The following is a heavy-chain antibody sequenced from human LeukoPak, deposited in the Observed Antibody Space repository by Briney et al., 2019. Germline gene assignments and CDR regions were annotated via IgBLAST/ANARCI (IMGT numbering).Heavy chain of an antibody. CDR1: GFTFSNYA. Sequence: TGGSLRLSCPASGFTFSNYAIHWVRQAPGKGLEYVSTISDNGGNTNYADSVKGRFTISRDNSKNTLYLQMSSLRPEDTAVYYCVKAAGSWYGYFDYWGQGTLVTVSS. CDR3: VKAAGSWYGYFDY. J-gene: IGHJ4*02. CDR2: ISDNGGNT. D-gene: IGHD6-13*01. V-gene: IGHV3-64D*06.